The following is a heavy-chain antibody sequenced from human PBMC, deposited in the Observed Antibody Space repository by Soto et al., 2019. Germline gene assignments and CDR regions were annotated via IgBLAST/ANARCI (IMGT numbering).Heavy chain of an antibody. D-gene: IGHD3-22*01. CDR2: IYYSGST. CDR1: GGSISSGGYY. V-gene: IGHV4-31*03. Sequence: SETLSLTCTVSGGSISSGGYYWSWIRQHPGKGLEWIGYIYYSGSTNYNPSLKSRVTISVDTSKNQFSLKLSSVTAADTAVYYCARVQGLGDYYDSRYFDYWGQGTLVTVSS. J-gene: IGHJ4*02. CDR3: ARVQGLGDYYDSRYFDY.